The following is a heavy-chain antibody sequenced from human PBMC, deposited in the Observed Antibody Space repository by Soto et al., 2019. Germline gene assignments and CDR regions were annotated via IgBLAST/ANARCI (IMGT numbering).Heavy chain of an antibody. Sequence: GGSLRLSCAGSGFTFSAYWMSWVRQAAGKGLEWVATIKEDGSEKDYVDSVKGRFTISRDNAMNSLYLQMNSLRAEDTAVYYCAAHTSSFGHWGQGTLVTVSS. J-gene: IGHJ4*02. CDR3: AAHTSSFGH. V-gene: IGHV3-7*05. CDR2: IKEDGSEK. D-gene: IGHD2-2*01. CDR1: GFTFSAYW.